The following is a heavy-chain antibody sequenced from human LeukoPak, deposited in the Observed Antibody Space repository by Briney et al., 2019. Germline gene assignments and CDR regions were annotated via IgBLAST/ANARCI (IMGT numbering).Heavy chain of an antibody. J-gene: IGHJ6*02. V-gene: IGHV1-18*01. CDR3: ARDLDYYYGMDV. Sequence: YTXXXXXISWVRQAPGQGLEWMGWISAYNGNTNYAQKLQGRVTMTTDTSTSTAYMELRSLRSDDTAVYYCARDLDYYYGMDVWGQGTTVTVSS. CDR2: ISAYNGNT. CDR1: YTXXXXX.